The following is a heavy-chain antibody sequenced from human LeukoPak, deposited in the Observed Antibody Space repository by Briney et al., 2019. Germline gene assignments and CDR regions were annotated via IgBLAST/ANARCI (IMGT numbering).Heavy chain of an antibody. CDR3: ARDSSIAARRTRSWFDP. D-gene: IGHD6-6*01. J-gene: IGHJ5*02. CDR2: MSAYKGNT. Sequence: GASVKFSCKASGYTLTSYGISWVRHAPGQALEWMACMSAYKGNTNCTQKLEGRVTMTTDTSTSTAYMELRSLRSDDTAVYYCARDSSIAARRTRSWFDPWGQGTLVTVSS. CDR1: GYTLTSYG. V-gene: IGHV1-18*01.